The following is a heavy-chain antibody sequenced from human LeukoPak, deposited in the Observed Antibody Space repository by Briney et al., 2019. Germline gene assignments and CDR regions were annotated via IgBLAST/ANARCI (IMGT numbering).Heavy chain of an antibody. CDR1: GFSFSSYW. CDR2: IKQEGSAR. V-gene: IGHV3-7*01. J-gene: IGHJ4*02. D-gene: IGHD6-13*01. Sequence: GGSLRLSCAASGFSFSSYWMSWVRQTPGKGLEWVANIKQEGSARYYVDSVTGRFTISRDNAMNSLYLQMNSLRVEDTAVYYCARDPGIAAAGTVGYFDSWGQGILVTVSS. CDR3: ARDPGIAAAGTVGYFDS.